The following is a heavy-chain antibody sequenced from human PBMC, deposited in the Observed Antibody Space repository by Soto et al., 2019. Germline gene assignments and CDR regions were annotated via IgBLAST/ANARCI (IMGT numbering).Heavy chain of an antibody. Sequence: GGSLRLSCAASGFTFSSYSINWVRQAPGKGLEWLSYISSSSSTIYYADSVKGRFTISRDNAKNSLSLQMNSLRAEDTAVYYCARTKRAVVVVAATPRGYMDVWGRGTTVTVSS. CDR3: ARTKRAVVVVAATPRGYMDV. CDR2: ISSSSSTI. J-gene: IGHJ6*03. D-gene: IGHD2-15*01. CDR1: GFTFSSYS. V-gene: IGHV3-48*01.